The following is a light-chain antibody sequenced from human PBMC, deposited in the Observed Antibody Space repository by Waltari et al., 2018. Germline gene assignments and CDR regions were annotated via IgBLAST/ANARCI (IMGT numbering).Light chain of an antibody. CDR2: ATS. CDR3: QQSFSTPFT. J-gene: IGKJ3*01. V-gene: IGKV1-39*01. Sequence: DIQMTQSPSSLSASVGDRVTITCRARQSITSYLNWYRQKPGKAPELLIYATSSLQSGVPSRFSGSGSGTDFILTISSLQPEDFASYYCQQSFSTPFTFGPGTKVDIK. CDR1: QSITSY.